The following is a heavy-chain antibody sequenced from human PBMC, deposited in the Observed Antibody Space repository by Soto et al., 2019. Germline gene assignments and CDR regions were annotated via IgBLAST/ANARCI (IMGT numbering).Heavy chain of an antibody. CDR3: ARDKGRYDSGMDV. CDR1: GGSISSYY. CDR2: IFYTGST. Sequence: SETLSLTCTVSGGSISSYYWSWIRQPPGKGLEWIGYIFYTGSTKYNPSLKSRVTISVDRSRNHFSLNLSSVTAADTAVYYCARDKGRYDSGMDVWGHGTTVTVSS. J-gene: IGHJ6*02. D-gene: IGHD3-9*01. V-gene: IGHV4-59*01.